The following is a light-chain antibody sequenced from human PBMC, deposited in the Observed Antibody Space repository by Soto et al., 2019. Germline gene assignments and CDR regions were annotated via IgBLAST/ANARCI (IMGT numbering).Light chain of an antibody. CDR2: EVN. CDR1: SSDVGDYEY. Sequence: QSALTQPASVSGSPGQSVTISCTGTSSDVGDYEYVSWYQQYPGKAPKLLIYEVNNRPSGIPDRFSGSKSGTSATLGITGLQTGDEADYYCGTWDSSLSAGVFGGGTKVTVL. J-gene: IGLJ3*02. V-gene: IGLV2-14*01. CDR3: GTWDSSLSAGV.